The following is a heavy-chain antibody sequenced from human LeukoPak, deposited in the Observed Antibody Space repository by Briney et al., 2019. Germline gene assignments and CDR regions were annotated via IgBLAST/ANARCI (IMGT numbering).Heavy chain of an antibody. CDR1: GGSFSGYY. CDR3: ARALLRPWFDP. D-gene: IGHD4-17*01. J-gene: IGHJ5*02. Sequence: SETLSLTCAVYGGSFSGYYWSWIRQSPGKGLEWIGYIYYSGSTNYNPSLKSRVTISVDTSKNQFSLKLSSVTAADTAVYYCARALLRPWFDPWGQGTLVTVSS. V-gene: IGHV4-59*01. CDR2: IYYSGST.